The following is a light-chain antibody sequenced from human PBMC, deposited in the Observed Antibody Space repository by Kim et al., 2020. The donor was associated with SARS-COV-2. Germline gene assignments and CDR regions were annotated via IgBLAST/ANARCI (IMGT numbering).Light chain of an antibody. CDR2: EVN. CDR1: STDFGNYNF. J-gene: IGLJ1*01. Sequence: GKSITISCTGTSTDFGNYNFVSWYQDHPGKAPKVVIYEVNKRPSGVSGRFSGSKSGNTASLTISGLQAEDKADYYCCSSTSRYTFVFGTGTKVTVL. V-gene: IGLV2-23*02. CDR3: CSSTSRYTFV.